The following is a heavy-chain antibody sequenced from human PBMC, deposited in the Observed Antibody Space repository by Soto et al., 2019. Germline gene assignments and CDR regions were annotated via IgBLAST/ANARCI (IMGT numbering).Heavy chain of an antibody. CDR1: GGTFSSYA. Sequence: ASVKVSCKASGGTFSSYAISWVRQAPGQGLEWMGGIIPIFGTANYAQKFQGRVTITADESTSTAYMELSSLRSEDTAVYYCARARYSSSWSRQPFDYWGQGTLVTVSS. CDR3: ARARYSSSWSRQPFDY. CDR2: IIPIFGTA. J-gene: IGHJ4*02. V-gene: IGHV1-69*13. D-gene: IGHD6-13*01.